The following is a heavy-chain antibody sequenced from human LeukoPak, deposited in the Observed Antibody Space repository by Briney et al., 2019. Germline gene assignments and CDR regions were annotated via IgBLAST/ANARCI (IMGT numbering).Heavy chain of an antibody. CDR3: ARDGVHTSMASYWYFDL. V-gene: IGHV4-4*02. J-gene: IGHJ2*01. CDR1: GGSISSSNW. Sequence: PSGTLSLTCAVSGGSISSSNWWSWVRQPPGKGLEWIGEIYHSGSTNYNPSLKSRVTISVDKSKNQFSLKLSSVTAADPALYYCARDGVHTSMASYWYFDLWGRGTLVTVSS. CDR2: IYHSGST. D-gene: IGHD5-18*01.